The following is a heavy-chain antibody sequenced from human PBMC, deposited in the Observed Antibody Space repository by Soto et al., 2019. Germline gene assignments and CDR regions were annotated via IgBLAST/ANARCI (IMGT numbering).Heavy chain of an antibody. Sequence: QVQLQESGPRLVKPSQTLSLTCTVSGGSISSGGYYWSWIRQHPGKGLEWIGYIYHSGSTYYNPSLKSRVTISVDTSKKQFSLKLSSVTAADTAVYYCARGAVPGWFDPWGQGTLVTVSS. J-gene: IGHJ5*02. V-gene: IGHV4-31*03. CDR3: ARGAVPGWFDP. CDR2: IYHSGST. CDR1: GGSISSGGYY.